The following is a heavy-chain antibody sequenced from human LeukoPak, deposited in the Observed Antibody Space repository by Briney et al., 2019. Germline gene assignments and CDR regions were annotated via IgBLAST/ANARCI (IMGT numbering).Heavy chain of an antibody. CDR1: GYTFTSYA. CDR2: INAGNGNT. D-gene: IGHD3-3*01. V-gene: IGHV1-3*01. J-gene: IGHJ5*02. CDR3: ASWADFWSGYYLNWFDP. Sequence: ASVKVSCKASGYTFTSYAMHWVRQAPGQRLEWMGWINAGNGNTKYSQKFQGRVTITRDTSASTAYMELSSLRSEDTAVYYCASWADFWSGYYLNWFDPWGQGTLVTVSS.